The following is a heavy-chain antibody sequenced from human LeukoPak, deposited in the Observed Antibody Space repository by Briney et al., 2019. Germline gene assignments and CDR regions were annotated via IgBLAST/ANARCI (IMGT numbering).Heavy chain of an antibody. D-gene: IGHD1-1*01. V-gene: IGHV3-48*01. CDR2: IDDRGSPI. J-gene: IGHJ4*02. CDR3: VRGGTGNGNYFDF. Sequence: GGSLRLSCAASGFSFSSYSMNWVRQAPGKGLEWLSYIDDRGSPIKYADSVKGRFTISRDNAKISLSLQMNGLRGEDTAAYYCVRGGTGNGNYFDFWGQGTLVTVSS. CDR1: GFSFSSYS.